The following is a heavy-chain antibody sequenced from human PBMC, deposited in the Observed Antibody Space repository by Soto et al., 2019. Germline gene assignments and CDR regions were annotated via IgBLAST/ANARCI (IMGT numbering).Heavy chain of an antibody. J-gene: IGHJ4*02. CDR2: IYYSVNT. D-gene: IGHD2-8*02. V-gene: IGHV4-59*11. CDR3: ARDKITGLFAY. CDR1: GGSISSHY. Sequence: PSETLSLTCTVSGGSISSHYWSWVRQSPGGRLEWLGYIYYSVNTKYNPSLRSRVTISVDTSNNQFSLKLTSVTAADTAVYYCARDKITGLFAYWGQGTLVTVSS.